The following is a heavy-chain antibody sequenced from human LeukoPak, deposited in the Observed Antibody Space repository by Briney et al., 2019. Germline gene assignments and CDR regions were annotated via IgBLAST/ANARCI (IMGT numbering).Heavy chain of an antibody. CDR2: IYYSGST. V-gene: IGHV4-39*01. CDR3: ARATSTYNWKGGRRNWFDP. D-gene: IGHD1-20*01. J-gene: IGHJ5*02. Sequence: KPSETLSLTCTVSGDSISSTSYYWGWIRQPPGKGLEWIGNIYYSGSTYYNPSLKSRVTISVDTSKNQFSLKLSSVTAADTAVYYCARATSTYNWKGGRRNWFDPWGQGTLVTVSS. CDR1: GDSISSTSYY.